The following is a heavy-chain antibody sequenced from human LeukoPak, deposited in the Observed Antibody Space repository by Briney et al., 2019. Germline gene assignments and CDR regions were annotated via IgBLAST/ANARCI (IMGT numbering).Heavy chain of an antibody. D-gene: IGHD4-17*01. CDR1: GFTVSNYY. V-gene: IGHV3-66*01. Sequence: GGSLRLSCAASGFTVSNYYMSWVRQAPGQGLGWVSVIYTSGSTYDADSVRGRFTISRDKSKNTLYLQMNSLRAEDAAVYYCARGGSDGGDYSSFDIWGLGTMVTVSS. CDR2: IYTSGST. J-gene: IGHJ3*02. CDR3: ARGGSDGGDYSSFDI.